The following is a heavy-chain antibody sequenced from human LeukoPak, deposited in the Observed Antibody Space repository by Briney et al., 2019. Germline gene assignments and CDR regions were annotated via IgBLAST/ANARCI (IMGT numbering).Heavy chain of an antibody. J-gene: IGHJ4*02. CDR2: IYTSGST. V-gene: IGHV4-61*02. Sequence: SETLSLTCTVSGGSISSGSYYWSWIRQPAGKGLEWIGRIYTSGSTNYNPSLKSRVTISVDTSKNQFSLKLSSVTAADTAVYYCASGIAADLYWGQGTLVTVSS. CDR3: ASGIAADLY. D-gene: IGHD6-13*01. CDR1: GGSISSGSYY.